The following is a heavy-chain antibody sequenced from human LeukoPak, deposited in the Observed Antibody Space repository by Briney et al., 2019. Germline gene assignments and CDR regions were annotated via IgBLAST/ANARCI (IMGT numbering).Heavy chain of an antibody. CDR2: IKQDGSEE. Sequence: GGSLRLSCAASGFTFSSYWMSWVRQAPGKGLEWVANIKQDGSEEYYVDSVKGRFTISRDNAKNSLYLQMNSLRAEDTAVYYCARDEGDRITMVRGNYHYYMDVWGKGTTVTVSS. D-gene: IGHD3-10*01. J-gene: IGHJ6*03. V-gene: IGHV3-7*01. CDR3: ARDEGDRITMVRGNYHYYMDV. CDR1: GFTFSSYW.